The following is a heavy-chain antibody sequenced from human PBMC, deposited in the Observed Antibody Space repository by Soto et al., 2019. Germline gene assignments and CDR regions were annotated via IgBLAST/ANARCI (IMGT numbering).Heavy chain of an antibody. D-gene: IGHD2-15*01. J-gene: IGHJ6*02. Sequence: QVQLVESGGGVVQPGRSLRLSCAASGFTFSSYGMHWVRQAPGKGLEWVAVIWYDGSNKYYADSVKGRFTISRDNSKNTLYLKMNSLRAEDTAVYYCARAYCSGGSCPPYYYGMDVWGQGTTVTVSS. V-gene: IGHV3-33*01. CDR3: ARAYCSGGSCPPYYYGMDV. CDR1: GFTFSSYG. CDR2: IWYDGSNK.